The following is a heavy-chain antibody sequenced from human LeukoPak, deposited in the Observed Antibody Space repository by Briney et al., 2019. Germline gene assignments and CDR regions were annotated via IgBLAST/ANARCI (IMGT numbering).Heavy chain of an antibody. J-gene: IGHJ4*02. Sequence: PSETLSLTCAVSGGSITGFFWTWIRQPAGEGLQYIGRIFSRGGANYNPSLQSRVAMSVDTSQNLFSLKLTSVTAADTAVYFCARVATADVSSPLDFWGQGILVTVSS. V-gene: IGHV4-4*07. D-gene: IGHD6-19*01. CDR3: ARVATADVSSPLDF. CDR1: GGSITGFF. CDR2: IFSRGGA.